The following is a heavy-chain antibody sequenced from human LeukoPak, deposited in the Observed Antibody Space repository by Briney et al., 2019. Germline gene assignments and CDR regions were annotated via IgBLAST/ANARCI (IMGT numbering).Heavy chain of an antibody. J-gene: IGHJ4*02. V-gene: IGHV1-24*01. CDR2: FNPEDGET. D-gene: IGHD5-12*01. CDR3: ARAYSGYDFFDY. Sequence: ASVKVSCRVSGYTLTELSMHWVRQAPGKGLEWMGGFNPEDGETIYAQKFQGRVTITADESTSTAYMEVSSLRPEDTAVYYCARAYSGYDFFDYWGQGILVTVSS. CDR1: GYTLTELS.